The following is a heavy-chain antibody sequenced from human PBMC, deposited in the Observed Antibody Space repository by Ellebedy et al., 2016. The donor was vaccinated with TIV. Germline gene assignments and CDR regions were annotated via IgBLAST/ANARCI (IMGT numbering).Heavy chain of an antibody. CDR3: ARPRGYSYGVFDY. CDR1: GGTFSSYA. V-gene: IGHV1-69*04. D-gene: IGHD5-18*01. CDR2: IIPILGIA. Sequence: AASVKVSCKASGGTFSSYAISWVRQAPGQGLEWMGRIIPILGIANYAQKFQGRVTITADKSTSTAYMELSSLRSEDTAVYYCARPRGYSYGVFDYWGQGTLVTVSS. J-gene: IGHJ4*02.